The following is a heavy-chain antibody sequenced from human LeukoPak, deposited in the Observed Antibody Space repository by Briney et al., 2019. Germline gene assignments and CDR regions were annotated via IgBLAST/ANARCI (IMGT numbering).Heavy chain of an antibody. CDR2: IYPGDSDT. J-gene: IGHJ4*02. V-gene: IGHV5-51*01. CDR3: ARRMPYTSSWSSPFDY. D-gene: IGHD6-13*01. CDR1: GYSFTNYW. Sequence: GESLKISCKGSGYSFTNYWIGWVRPMPGKGLEWMGIIYPGDSDTRYSPSFQGQVTISADKSITTAYLRWSSLKASDTAMYYCARRMPYTSSWSSPFDYWGQGTLVSVSS.